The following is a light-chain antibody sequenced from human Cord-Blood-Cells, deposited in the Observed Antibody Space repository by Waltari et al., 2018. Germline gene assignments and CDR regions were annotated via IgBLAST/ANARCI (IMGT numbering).Light chain of an antibody. V-gene: IGKV3-11*01. Sequence: DIVFTQSPATLSLSPGDIATLSGRASQSVTSYLAWYQQKPGPAPRLLIYYTSNRATGFPARFSGSGSGTNFTLTISRPEPEDFAVYYCQQRSNWPTFGQGTRLEIK. CDR1: QSVTSY. CDR3: QQRSNWPT. CDR2: YTS. J-gene: IGKJ5*01.